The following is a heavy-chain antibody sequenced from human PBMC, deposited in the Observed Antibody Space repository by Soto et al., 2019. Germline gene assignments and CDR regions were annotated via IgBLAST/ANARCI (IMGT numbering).Heavy chain of an antibody. V-gene: IGHV4-30-2*01. D-gene: IGHD3-22*01. Sequence: SETLSLTCDVSGDSISSGGYSWNWIRQPPGKGLEWIGYIYHSGGTDYNPSLKSRVTITVDSSNNKFSLKLNSVTAADTAVYYCARDSRSGYYLEYWGQGTLVTVSS. CDR3: ARDSRSGYYLEY. J-gene: IGHJ4*02. CDR1: GDSISSGGYS. CDR2: IYHSGGT.